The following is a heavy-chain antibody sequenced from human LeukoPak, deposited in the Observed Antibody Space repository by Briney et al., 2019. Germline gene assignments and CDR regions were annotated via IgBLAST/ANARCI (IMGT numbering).Heavy chain of an antibody. CDR1: GGTFSSYA. CDR3: ARGTPTYYGSGMYYFDY. Sequence: GASVKVSCKASGGTFSSYAISWVRQAPGQGLEWMGGTIPIFGTANYAQKFQGRVTITADKSTSTAYMELSSLRSEDTAVYYCARGTPTYYGSGMYYFDYWGQGTLVTVSS. J-gene: IGHJ4*02. D-gene: IGHD3-10*01. CDR2: TIPIFGTA. V-gene: IGHV1-69*06.